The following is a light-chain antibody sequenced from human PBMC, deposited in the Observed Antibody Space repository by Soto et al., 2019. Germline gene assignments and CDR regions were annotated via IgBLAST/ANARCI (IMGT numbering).Light chain of an antibody. CDR2: DVS. J-gene: IGLJ2*01. Sequence: QSALTQPASVSGSPGQSITISCTGTSSDVGNYNYVSWYQQHPGKAPKLMIYDVSNRPSGVSDRFSGSKSGNTASLTISGLQAEDEADYYCSSLVSSSALVVFGGGTKLTVL. CDR1: SSDVGNYNY. V-gene: IGLV2-14*01. CDR3: SSLVSSSALVV.